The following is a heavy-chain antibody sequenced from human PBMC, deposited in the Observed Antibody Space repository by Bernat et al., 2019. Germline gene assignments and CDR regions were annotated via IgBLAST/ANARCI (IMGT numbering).Heavy chain of an antibody. Sequence: EVQLVESGGGLVQPGGSLRLSCAASGFTFSIYEMNWVRQAPGKGLEWVSYISTSGSTIYYADSVKGRFTISRDNSKNTLYLQMNSLRAEDTAVYYCARGYSSSWWEKYNWFDPWGQGTLVTVSS. CDR3: ARGYSSSWWEKYNWFDP. CDR1: GFTFSIYE. J-gene: IGHJ5*02. D-gene: IGHD6-13*01. V-gene: IGHV3-48*03. CDR2: ISTSGSTI.